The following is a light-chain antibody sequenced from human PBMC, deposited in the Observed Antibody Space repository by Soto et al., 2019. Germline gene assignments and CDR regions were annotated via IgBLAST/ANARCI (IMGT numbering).Light chain of an antibody. CDR3: QQVSFLPVS. V-gene: IGKV1-13*02. CDR2: DAS. CDR1: QGIGSN. J-gene: IGKJ4*01. Sequence: AIQLTQSPSSLSASVGDRVTITCRASQGIGSNLAWYHQKTGKPPKLLIYDASSLESGVPSRFRGSGFGTDFTLTISSLQHEDFATYYCQQVSFLPVSFGGATRVDI.